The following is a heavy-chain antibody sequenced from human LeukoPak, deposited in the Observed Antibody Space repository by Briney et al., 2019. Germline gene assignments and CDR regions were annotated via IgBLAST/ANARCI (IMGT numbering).Heavy chain of an antibody. CDR3: AKSRSSSVSCYNY. J-gene: IGHJ4*02. D-gene: IGHD2-2*02. CDR2: ISGSGDST. Sequence: GGSLRLSCVASGFIFNNYAMNWVRQAPGKGLEWVSGISGSGDSTFYADSVKGRFTISRDNSKNTLDLQMNSLRAEDTAVYYCAKSRSSSVSCYNYWGQGTLVTVSS. CDR1: GFIFNNYA. V-gene: IGHV3-23*01.